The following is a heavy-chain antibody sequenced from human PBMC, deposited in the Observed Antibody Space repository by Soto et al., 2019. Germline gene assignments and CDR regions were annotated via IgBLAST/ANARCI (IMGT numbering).Heavy chain of an antibody. J-gene: IGHJ5*02. CDR2: IYFTGST. CDR3: TRGPPRVQWFDP. V-gene: IGHV4-61*01. Sequence: SETLSLTCTVSGGAVSSGTYYWSWIRQPPGKGLGWIGHIYFTGSTNYNPSLKSRVTMSLDTSRNQFSLKLSSVTAADTAVYYCTRGPPRVQWFDPWGRGTLVTVSS. CDR1: GGAVSSGTYY.